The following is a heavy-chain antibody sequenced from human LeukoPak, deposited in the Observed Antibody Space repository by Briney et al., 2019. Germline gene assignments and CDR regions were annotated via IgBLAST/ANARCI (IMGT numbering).Heavy chain of an antibody. CDR3: ARRRGGYFDCLGGFDP. CDR2: IYYSGST. CDR1: GGSVSSSSYY. Sequence: PSETLSLTCTVSGGSVSSSSYYWGWIRQPPGKGLEWIGSIYYSGSTYYNPSLKSRVTISVDTSKNQFSLKLSSVTAADTAVYYCARRRGGYFDCLGGFDPWGQGTLVTVSS. J-gene: IGHJ5*02. V-gene: IGHV4-39*01. D-gene: IGHD3-9*01.